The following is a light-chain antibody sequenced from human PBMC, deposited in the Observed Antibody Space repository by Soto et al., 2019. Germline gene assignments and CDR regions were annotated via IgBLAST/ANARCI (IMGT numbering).Light chain of an antibody. CDR3: QQYNNWPRT. CDR2: GAS. CDR1: QSVSSN. J-gene: IGKJ1*01. V-gene: IGKV3-15*01. Sequence: EIVMTQSPATLSVSPGERATLSCRASQSVSSNLAWYQQKPGQAPRLLIYGASTRATGIPARFSGSGSGTEFTLTISSLXXXXXXXXXCQQYNNWPRTFGQX.